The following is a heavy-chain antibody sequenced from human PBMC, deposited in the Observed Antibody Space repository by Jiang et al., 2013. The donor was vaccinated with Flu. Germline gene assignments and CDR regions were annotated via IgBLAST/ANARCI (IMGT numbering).Heavy chain of an antibody. D-gene: IGHD6-13*01. CDR2: IYYSGST. J-gene: IGHJ5*02. Sequence: WIRQPPGKGLEWIGYIYYSGSTYYNPSLKSRVTISVDTSKNQFSLKLSSVTAADTAVYYCARDLGPPHGTSSSWFDPWGQGTLVTVSS. CDR3: ARDLGPPHGTSSSWFDP. V-gene: IGHV4-30-4*07.